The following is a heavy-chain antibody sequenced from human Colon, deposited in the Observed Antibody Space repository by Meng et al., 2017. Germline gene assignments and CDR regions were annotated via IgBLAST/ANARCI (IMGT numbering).Heavy chain of an antibody. V-gene: IGHV4-61*02. CDR3: ARENKEYYYDSSGYPDY. CDR2: IYTSGST. Sequence: LRLSCTVSGGSISSGSYYWSWIRQPAGKGLEWIGRIYTSGSTNYNPSLKSRVTISVDTSKNQFSLKLGSVTAADTAVYYCARENKEYYYDSSGYPDYWGQGTLVTVSS. J-gene: IGHJ4*02. D-gene: IGHD3-22*01. CDR1: GGSISSGSYY.